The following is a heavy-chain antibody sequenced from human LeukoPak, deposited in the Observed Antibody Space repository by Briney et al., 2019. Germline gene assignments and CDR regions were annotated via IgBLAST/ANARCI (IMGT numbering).Heavy chain of an antibody. V-gene: IGHV3-21*01. CDR1: GFTFSSYS. CDR3: TRSGYSSGLGGDY. CDR2: ISSSSSYI. D-gene: IGHD6-19*01. J-gene: IGHJ4*01. Sequence: GGSLRLSCAASGFTFSSYSMNWVRQAPGKGLEWVSCISSSSSYIYYADSVKGRFTISRDNAKNSLYLQMNSLRAEDTAVYYCTRSGYSSGLGGDYWGHGTLVTVSS.